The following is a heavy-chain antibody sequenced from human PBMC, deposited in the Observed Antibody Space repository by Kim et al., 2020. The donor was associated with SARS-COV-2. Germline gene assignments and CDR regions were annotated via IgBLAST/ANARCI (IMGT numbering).Heavy chain of an antibody. J-gene: IGHJ4*02. Sequence: YAQKLQGRVTMTTDTSTSTAYMELRSLRSDDTAVYYCARIAAAGTRHFDYWGQGTLVTVSS. V-gene: IGHV1-18*01. D-gene: IGHD6-13*01. CDR3: ARIAAAGTRHFDY.